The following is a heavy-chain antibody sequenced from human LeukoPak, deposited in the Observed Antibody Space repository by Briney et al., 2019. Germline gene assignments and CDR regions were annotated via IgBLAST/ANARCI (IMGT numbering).Heavy chain of an antibody. CDR2: ISWNSDRI. D-gene: IGHD3-22*01. V-gene: IGHV3-9*03. CDR3: AKDTGPGYDSSGHLRGDAFHI. CDR1: GFTFDDYA. J-gene: IGHJ3*02. Sequence: GGSLRLSCAASGFTFDDYAMHWVRQAPGKGLEWVSGISWNSDRIGYADSVKGRFTISRDNGKNSLYLQMNSLRAEDMALYYCAKDTGPGYDSSGHLRGDAFHIWGHGTMVTVSS.